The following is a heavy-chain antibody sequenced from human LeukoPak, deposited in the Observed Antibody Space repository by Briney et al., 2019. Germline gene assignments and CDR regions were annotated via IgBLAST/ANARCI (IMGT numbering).Heavy chain of an antibody. Sequence: SVKVSCKASGGTFSSYAISWVRQAPGQGLEWMGGIIPIFGTANYAQKFQGRVTITADKSTSTAYMELSSLRSEDTAVYYCARGEQRLGDFDYWGQGTLVTVSS. CDR2: IIPIFGTA. CDR1: GGTFSSYA. J-gene: IGHJ4*02. CDR3: ARGEQRLGDFDY. D-gene: IGHD6-25*01. V-gene: IGHV1-69*06.